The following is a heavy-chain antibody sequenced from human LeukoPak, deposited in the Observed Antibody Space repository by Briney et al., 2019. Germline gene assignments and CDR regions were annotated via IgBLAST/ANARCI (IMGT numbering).Heavy chain of an antibody. CDR3: ARTGAYYSGMYYFDY. CDR1: GYTFTSYY. J-gene: IGHJ4*02. Sequence: ASVKVSCKASGYTFTSYYMHWVRQAPGQGLEWMGWINPNSGGTNYAQKFQGRVTMTRDTSISTAYMELTRLRSDDTAVYYCARTGAYYSGMYYFDYWGQGTLVTVSS. V-gene: IGHV1-2*02. D-gene: IGHD3-22*01. CDR2: INPNSGGT.